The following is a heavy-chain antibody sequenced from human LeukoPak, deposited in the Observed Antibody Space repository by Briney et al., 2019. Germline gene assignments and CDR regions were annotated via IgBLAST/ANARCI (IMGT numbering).Heavy chain of an antibody. V-gene: IGHV1-69*05. CDR2: LIPIFGTA. Sequence: VASVKVSCKASGGTFSSYAISWVRQAPGQGLEWMGGLIPIFGTANYAQKFQGRVTITTDESTSTAYMELSSLRSEDTAVYYCALSSGWIFDYWGQGTLVTVSS. CDR1: GGTFSSYA. J-gene: IGHJ4*02. D-gene: IGHD6-19*01. CDR3: ALSSGWIFDY.